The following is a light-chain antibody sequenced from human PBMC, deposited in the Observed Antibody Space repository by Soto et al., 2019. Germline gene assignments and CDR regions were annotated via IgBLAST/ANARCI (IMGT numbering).Light chain of an antibody. CDR1: SSNIGSNA. J-gene: IGLJ3*02. CDR2: NNN. Sequence: QSVVTQTPSVSGTPGQRVTISCSGRSSNIGSNAVNWYQQFPGRAPKVLIYNNNERPSGVPDRFSGSTSGTSASLAISGLQSEDDADYYCATWDDGLNGWVFGGGTKLTVL. CDR3: ATWDDGLNGWV. V-gene: IGLV1-44*01.